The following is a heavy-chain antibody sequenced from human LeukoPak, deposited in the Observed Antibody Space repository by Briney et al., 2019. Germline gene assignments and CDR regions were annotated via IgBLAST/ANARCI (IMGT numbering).Heavy chain of an antibody. CDR2: MNPNSGNT. CDR1: GYTFTSYD. D-gene: IGHD3-3*01. Sequence: GESLKISCKGSGYTFTSYDINWVRQATGQGLEWMGWMNPNSGNTGYAQKFQGRVTMTRNTSISTAYMELSSLRSEDTAVYYCARGKTRITIFGVVIYYYGMDVWGQGTTVTVSS. J-gene: IGHJ6*02. CDR3: ARGKTRITIFGVVIYYYGMDV. V-gene: IGHV1-8*01.